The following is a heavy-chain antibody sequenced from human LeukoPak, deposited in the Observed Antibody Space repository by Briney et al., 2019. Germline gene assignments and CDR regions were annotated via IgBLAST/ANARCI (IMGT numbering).Heavy chain of an antibody. CDR3: AREIGYSSSWYRDY. J-gene: IGHJ4*02. V-gene: IGHV1-18*01. Sequence: ASVKVSCKASGYTFTSYGISWVRQAPGQGLEWMGWISAYNGNTNYAQKLQGRVTMTTDTSTSTAYMELRSLRSDDTAVYYRAREIGYSSSWYRDYWGQGTLVTVSS. D-gene: IGHD6-13*01. CDR1: GYTFTSYG. CDR2: ISAYNGNT.